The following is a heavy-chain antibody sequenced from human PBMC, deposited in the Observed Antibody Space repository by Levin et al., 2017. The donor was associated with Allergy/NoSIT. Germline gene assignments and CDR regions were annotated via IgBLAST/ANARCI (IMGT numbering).Heavy chain of an antibody. D-gene: IGHD3-3*01. J-gene: IGHJ4*02. CDR1: GGSISSSSYY. V-gene: IGHV4-39*07. CDR2: IYYSGST. CDR3: ARSLTIFGVGARYYFDY. Sequence: SETLSLTCTVSGGSISSSSYYWGWIRQPPGKGLEWIGSIYYSGSTYYNPSLKSRVTISVDTSKNQFSLKLSSVTAADTAVYYCARSLTIFGVGARYYFDYWGQGTLVTVSS.